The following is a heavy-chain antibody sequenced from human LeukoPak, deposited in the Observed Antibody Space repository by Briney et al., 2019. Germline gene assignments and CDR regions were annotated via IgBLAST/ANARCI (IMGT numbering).Heavy chain of an antibody. V-gene: IGHV3-74*01. CDR2: INSDGSST. Sequence: GGSLRLSCAASGFTFSTYWMHWVRQAPGTGLVWVSLINSDGSSTNYADSVKGRFTISRDNAKNTPYLQMNSLRAEDTAVYYCATDVPAATIFGYWGQGTLVTVSS. CDR3: ATDVPAATIFGY. D-gene: IGHD2-2*01. CDR1: GFTFSTYW. J-gene: IGHJ4*02.